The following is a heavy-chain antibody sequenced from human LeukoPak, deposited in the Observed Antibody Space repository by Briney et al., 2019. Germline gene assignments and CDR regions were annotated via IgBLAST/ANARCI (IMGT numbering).Heavy chain of an antibody. V-gene: IGHV3-11*01. CDR3: VSTPAIRRLNF. CDR1: GLSITDYY. Sequence: GGSLRLSCAASGLSITDYYMSWVRQAPGGGLQWIAYISSVTSAIHYANSMKGRFTMSRDNAKNSVYLQMNSLRTEDTAMYFCVSTPAIRRLNFWGQGTLVTVSS. D-gene: IGHD2-2*02. CDR2: ISSVTSAI. J-gene: IGHJ4*02.